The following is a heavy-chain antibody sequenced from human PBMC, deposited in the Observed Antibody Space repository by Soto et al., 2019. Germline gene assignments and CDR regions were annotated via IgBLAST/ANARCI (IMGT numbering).Heavy chain of an antibody. CDR2: ITPFNGNT. Sequence: GASVKVSCKASGGTFISYAISWVRQAPGQGLEWMGWITPFNGNTKYAQKFQDRVTFTGDTSLNTAYMELSSLRSDDTAMFYCASGRYDASGYFDYWGQGTLVTVSS. D-gene: IGHD3-22*01. CDR1: GGTFISYA. J-gene: IGHJ4*02. V-gene: IGHV1-45*02. CDR3: ASGRYDASGYFDY.